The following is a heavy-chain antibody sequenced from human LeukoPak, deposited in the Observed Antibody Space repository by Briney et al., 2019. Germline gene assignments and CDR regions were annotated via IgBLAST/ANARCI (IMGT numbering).Heavy chain of an antibody. Sequence: PSETLSLTCTVSGGSISSYYWSWIRQPPGKGLEWIGYIYYSGSTNYNPSRKSRVTISVDTSKNQFSLKLSSVTAADTAVYYCARTPAYSSSWYGNYYYYGMDVWGQGTTVTVSS. V-gene: IGHV4-59*01. CDR1: GGSISSYY. J-gene: IGHJ6*02. CDR3: ARTPAYSSSWYGNYYYYGMDV. CDR2: IYYSGST. D-gene: IGHD6-13*01.